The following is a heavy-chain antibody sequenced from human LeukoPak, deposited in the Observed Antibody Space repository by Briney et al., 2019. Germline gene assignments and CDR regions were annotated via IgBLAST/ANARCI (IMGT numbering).Heavy chain of an antibody. J-gene: IGHJ4*02. CDR2: IYSGGTT. CDR1: GFTVSSNY. Sequence: GGSLRLSCAASGFTVSSNYMSWVRQAPGKGLEWVSVIYSGGTTHYADSVKGRFTISRDNSKNTLYLQMNSLRVEDTAVYYCARARVKASGYDFLFPDWGQGTLVTVSS. V-gene: IGHV3-53*01. D-gene: IGHD5-12*01. CDR3: ARARVKASGYDFLFPD.